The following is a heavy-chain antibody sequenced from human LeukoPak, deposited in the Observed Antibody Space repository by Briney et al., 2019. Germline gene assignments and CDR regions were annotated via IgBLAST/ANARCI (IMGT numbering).Heavy chain of an antibody. CDR1: GGSITSSY. CDR2: IYNSGST. Sequence: KPSGAPSLTCIVSGGSITSSYWSWIREPPGKGLEWIGYIYNSGSTNYNPSLKSRVTISVDMSKNQFSLKLSSVTAADTAVYYCARATAYYCIDYWGQGTLVTVSS. V-gene: IGHV4-59*01. D-gene: IGHD3-16*01. J-gene: IGHJ4*02. CDR3: ARATAYYCIDY.